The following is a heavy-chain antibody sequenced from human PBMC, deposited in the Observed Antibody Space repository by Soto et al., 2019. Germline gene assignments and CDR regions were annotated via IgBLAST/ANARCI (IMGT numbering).Heavy chain of an antibody. V-gene: IGHV1-69*13. CDR3: ARGYCSSTSCLGLGWTYYYYYGMDV. CDR1: GGTFSSYA. D-gene: IGHD2-2*01. J-gene: IGHJ6*02. Sequence: SVKVSCKASGGTFSSYAISWVRQAPGQGLEWMGGIIPIFGTANYAQKFQGRVTITADESTSTAYMELSSLRSEDTAVYYCARGYCSSTSCLGLGWTYYYYYGMDVRGQGTKVTVS. CDR2: IIPIFGTA.